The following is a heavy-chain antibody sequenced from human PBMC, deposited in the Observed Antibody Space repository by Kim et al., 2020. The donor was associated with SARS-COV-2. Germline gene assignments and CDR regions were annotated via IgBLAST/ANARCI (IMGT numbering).Heavy chain of an antibody. CDR3: ARGSEFGDYYYYGMDV. J-gene: IGHJ6*02. Sequence: KVQGRVTMTRDTSSSTAYMELSRLRSDDTAVYYCARGSEFGDYYYYGMDVWGQGTTVTVSS. V-gene: IGHV1-2*02. D-gene: IGHD3-16*01.